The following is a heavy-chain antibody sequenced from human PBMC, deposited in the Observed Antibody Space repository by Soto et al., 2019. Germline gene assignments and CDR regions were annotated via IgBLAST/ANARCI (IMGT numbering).Heavy chain of an antibody. CDR2: IYYSGST. Sequence: SETLSLTCTVSGGSISSSSYYWGWIRQPPGKGLEWIGSIYYSGSTYYNPSLKSRVTISVDTSKNQFSLKLSSVTAADTAVYYCASTLPYCSGGSCYPGLFDYWGQGTLVTVSS. CDR3: ASTLPYCSGGSCYPGLFDY. CDR1: GGSISSSSYY. D-gene: IGHD2-15*01. J-gene: IGHJ4*02. V-gene: IGHV4-39*01.